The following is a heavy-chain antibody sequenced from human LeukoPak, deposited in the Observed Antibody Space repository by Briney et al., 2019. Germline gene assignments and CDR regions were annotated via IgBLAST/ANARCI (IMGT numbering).Heavy chain of an antibody. CDR1: GFTFSSYA. CDR2: ISGSGGST. CDR3: ATDGAGFDT. Sequence: GGSLRLSCAASGFTFSSYAMSWVRQAPGKGLEWVSAISGSGGSTYCADSVKGRFTISRDNAKKSLYLEMNNLRAEDTAVYYCATDGAGFDTWGQGVLVTVSS. J-gene: IGHJ5*02. V-gene: IGHV3-23*01.